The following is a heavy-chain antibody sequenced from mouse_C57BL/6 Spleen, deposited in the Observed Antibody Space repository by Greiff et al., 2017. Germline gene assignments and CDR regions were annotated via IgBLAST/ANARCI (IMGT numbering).Heavy chain of an antibody. V-gene: IGHV10-1*01. J-gene: IGHJ4*01. CDR3: VRHGDFPYAMDY. Sequence: DVHLVESGGGLVQPKGSLKLSCAASGFSFNTYAMNWVRQAPGKGLEWVARIRSKSNNYATYYAYSVKDRFTISSDDSKSMLYLQMNNLRTEDTAMYYCVRHGDFPYAMDYWGQGTSVTVSS. CDR1: GFSFNTYA. CDR2: IRSKSNNYAT.